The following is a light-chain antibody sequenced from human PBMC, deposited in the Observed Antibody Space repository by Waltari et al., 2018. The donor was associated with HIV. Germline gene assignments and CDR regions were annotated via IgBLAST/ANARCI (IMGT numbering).Light chain of an antibody. CDR2: RNN. V-gene: IGLV1-47*01. CDR1: SSNIGSNS. Sequence: QSVLTQPPSASGTPGQRVTISCSGSSSNIGSNSVSWYQQPPGTTPKLLIYRNNQRPSGVPDRFSGSKSGTSASLAISGLRSEDEADYYCAAWDDSLSGWVFGGGTKLTVL. J-gene: IGLJ3*02. CDR3: AAWDDSLSGWV.